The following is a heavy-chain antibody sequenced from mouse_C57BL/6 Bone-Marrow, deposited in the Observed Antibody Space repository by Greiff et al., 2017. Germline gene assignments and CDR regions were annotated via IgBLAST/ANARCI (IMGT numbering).Heavy chain of an antibody. V-gene: IGHV1-64*01. CDR3: ASGGLGDY. J-gene: IGHJ4*01. D-gene: IGHD4-1*01. CDR2: IHPNSGST. CDR1: GYTFTSYW. Sequence: VQLQQPGAELVKPAASVKLSCKASGYTFTSYWMHWVKRRPGQGLEWIGMIHPNSGSTNYNEKFKSKATLTVDKSSSHAYMQLSSLTSEDSAVYYRASGGLGDYWGQGTSVTVSS.